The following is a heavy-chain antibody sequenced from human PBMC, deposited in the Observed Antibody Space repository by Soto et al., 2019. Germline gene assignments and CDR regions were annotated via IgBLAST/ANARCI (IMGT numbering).Heavy chain of an antibody. Sequence: GWSLRLSCAASGFTFSSYEMNWVRQAPGKGLEWVSYISSSGSTTYYADSVKGRFTISRDNSKNSLYLQMNSLRAEDTAVYYCARSIAALDYWGQGTLVTVSS. CDR2: ISSSGSTT. J-gene: IGHJ4*02. CDR3: ARSIAALDY. CDR1: GFTFSSYE. D-gene: IGHD6-6*01. V-gene: IGHV3-48*03.